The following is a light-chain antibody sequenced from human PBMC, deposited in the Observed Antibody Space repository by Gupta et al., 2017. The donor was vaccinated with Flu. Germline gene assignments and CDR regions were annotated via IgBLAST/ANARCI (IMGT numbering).Light chain of an antibody. CDR2: QDT. CDR1: KLGDKF. Sequence: CSGDKLGDKFACWYQQKPGQSPVLVIYQDTKRPSGIPERFSGSNSGDTATLTISGTQAVDEADYYCQVWDINTGVFGGWTKVTVL. V-gene: IGLV3-1*01. CDR3: QVWDINTGV. J-gene: IGLJ2*01.